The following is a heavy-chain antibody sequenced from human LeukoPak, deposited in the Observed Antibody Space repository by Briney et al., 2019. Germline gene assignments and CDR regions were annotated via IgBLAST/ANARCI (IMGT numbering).Heavy chain of an antibody. CDR2: IRSKANSYAT. CDR3: TRCLIGYDFWSGHQNYYYYMDV. CDR1: GFTFSGSA. D-gene: IGHD3-3*01. Sequence: GGSLRLSCAASGFTFSGSAMHWVRQASGKGLEWVGRIRSKANSYATAYAASVKGRFTISRDDSKNTAYLQMNSLKAEDTAVYYCTRCLIGYDFWSGHQNYYYYMDVWGKGTTVTVSS. V-gene: IGHV3-73*01. J-gene: IGHJ6*03.